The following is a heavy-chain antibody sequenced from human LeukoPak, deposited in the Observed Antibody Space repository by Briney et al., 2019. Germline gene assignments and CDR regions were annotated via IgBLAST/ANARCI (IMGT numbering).Heavy chain of an antibody. CDR1: GYTFTSYD. Sequence: GASVKVSCKASGYTFTSYDINWVRQATGQGLECMGWISAYNGNTNYAQKLQGRVTMTTDTSTSTAYMELRSLRSDDTAVYYCARAIVGATPDFDYWGQGTLVTVSS. V-gene: IGHV1-18*01. CDR2: ISAYNGNT. J-gene: IGHJ4*02. D-gene: IGHD1-26*01. CDR3: ARAIVGATPDFDY.